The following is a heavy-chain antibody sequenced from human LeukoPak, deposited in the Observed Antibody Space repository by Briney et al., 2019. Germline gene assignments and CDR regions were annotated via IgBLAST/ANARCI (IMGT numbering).Heavy chain of an antibody. J-gene: IGHJ4*02. CDR3: AKDFFIVTVRGVIDY. CDR2: IKQDGSEK. V-gene: IGHV3-7*03. CDR1: GFTFSSYW. D-gene: IGHD3-10*01. Sequence: GGSLRLSCAASGFTFSSYWMSWVRQAPGKGLEWVANIKQDGSEKYYVDSVKGRFTISRDNAKNTLYLQMNSLRAEDTAVYYCAKDFFIVTVRGVIDYWGQGTLVTVSS.